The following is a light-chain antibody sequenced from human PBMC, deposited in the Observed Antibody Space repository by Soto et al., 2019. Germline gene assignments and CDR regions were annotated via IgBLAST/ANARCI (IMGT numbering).Light chain of an antibody. Sequence: MVSTQSPAPLTLSRGRGVTLAXRASHSSRSCLPWYQQTAGKATRXXISXASNRATGIPAMFSGSGYGTDFTITISRLEHYYVAVYYCQQWKSWPTFGQGTRLEIK. CDR2: XAS. CDR1: HSSRSC. V-gene: IGKV3-11*01. CDR3: QQWKSWPT. J-gene: IGKJ5*01.